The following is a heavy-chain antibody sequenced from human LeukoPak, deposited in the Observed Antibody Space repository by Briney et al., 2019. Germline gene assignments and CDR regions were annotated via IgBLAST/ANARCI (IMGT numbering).Heavy chain of an antibody. CDR1: GFSLSTSGMG. CDR2: IYWDDDE. CDR3: AHKVEVGVNTRYFQH. D-gene: IGHD3-10*01. J-gene: IGHJ1*01. V-gene: IGHV2-5*02. Sequence: SGPTLVNPTQTLTLTCTFSGFSLSTSGMGVGWIRQPPGKALEWLALIYWDDDERYNPSLKSRLTITKDTSKNRVVLTMTNMDPVDTATYYCAHKVEVGVNTRYFQHWGQGTLVTVSS.